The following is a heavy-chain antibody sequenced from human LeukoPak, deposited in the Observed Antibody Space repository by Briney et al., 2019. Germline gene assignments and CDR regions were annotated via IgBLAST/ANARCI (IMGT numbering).Heavy chain of an antibody. J-gene: IGHJ4*02. CDR2: ITGSGDST. CDR1: GFTFSSYA. D-gene: IGHD1-26*01. V-gene: IGHV3-23*01. Sequence: GGSLRLSCAASGFTFSSYAMSWVRQAPGKGLEWVSAITGSGDSTYYADSVKGRFSISRDNSKNTLYVQMNSLRAEDTAVYYCAKDYGWELLFDYWGQGTLVTVSS. CDR3: AKDYGWELLFDY.